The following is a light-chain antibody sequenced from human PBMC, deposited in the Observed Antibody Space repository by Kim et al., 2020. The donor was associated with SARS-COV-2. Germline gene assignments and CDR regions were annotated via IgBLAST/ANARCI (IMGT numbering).Light chain of an antibody. CDR3: QALDSNTVV. CDR2: QDN. Sequence: SVSAEQTTSITCSEDEWGDKYASWYQQTPGQSPVVVIYQDNKRPSGIPGRFSASSSGNTATLTISETQAMDEADYYCQALDSNTVVFGGGTQLTVL. CDR1: EWGDKY. V-gene: IGLV3-1*01. J-gene: IGLJ2*01.